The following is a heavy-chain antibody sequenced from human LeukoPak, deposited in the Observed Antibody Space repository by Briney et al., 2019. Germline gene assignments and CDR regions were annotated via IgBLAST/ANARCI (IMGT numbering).Heavy chain of an antibody. J-gene: IGHJ4*02. Sequence: GGSLRLSCAASGFTFRNYNMNWVRQAPGKGLEWVSYIKSSSSDINYVDSVKGRFTISRDNAKNSLYLQMNRLRDGDIAVCYSAREIQLWNDIDYWGQGGLVTVSS. V-gene: IGHV3-21*01. CDR1: GFTFRNYN. CDR2: IKSSSSDI. CDR3: AREIQLWNDIDY. D-gene: IGHD5-18*01.